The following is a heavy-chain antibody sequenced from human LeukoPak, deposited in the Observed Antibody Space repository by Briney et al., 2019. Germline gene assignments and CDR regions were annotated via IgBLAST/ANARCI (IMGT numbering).Heavy chain of an antibody. CDR1: GCTFSSYA. CDR3: ARVTDSRIAAAGS. CDR2: IIPILGIA. Sequence: SVTVSCKASGCTFSSYAISWVRQAPGQGLEWMGRIIPILGIANYAQKFQGRVTITADKSTSRVYMELRSVRSEETAVYYCARVTDSRIAAAGSWGQGTLVTVAS. D-gene: IGHD6-13*01. V-gene: IGHV1-69*04. J-gene: IGHJ4*02.